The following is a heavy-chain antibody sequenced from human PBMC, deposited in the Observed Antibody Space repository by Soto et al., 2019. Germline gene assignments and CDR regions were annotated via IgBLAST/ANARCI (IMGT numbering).Heavy chain of an antibody. CDR2: IHYSENI. CDR1: GGSITSYY. J-gene: IGHJ4*02. Sequence: QVQLQGSGPGLVKPSETLSLTCTVSGGSITSYYWSWIRQSPGKGLEWIGYIHYSENIKYNPSLTSRVTMSLDTSKNQFSLKLSSMTAADTAVYYCAAEGGSKTFWGQGILVTVSS. V-gene: IGHV4-59*01. CDR3: AAEGGSKTF. D-gene: IGHD3-16*01.